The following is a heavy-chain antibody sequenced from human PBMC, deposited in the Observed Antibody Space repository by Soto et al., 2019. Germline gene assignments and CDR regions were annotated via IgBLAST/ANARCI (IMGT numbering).Heavy chain of an antibody. CDR2: IYYSGST. CDR3: ARDTSKDERSTDDFDI. J-gene: IGHJ3*02. Sequence: GEASETLSLTCTVSGGSISSGGYYWSWIRQHPGKGLEWIGYIYYSGSTYYNPSLKSRVTTSVNTSKNQFSMKLSSVTAADTAVYYCARDTSKDERSTDDFDIWGQGTMVTVSS. CDR1: GGSISSGGYY. D-gene: IGHD1-1*01. V-gene: IGHV4-31*03.